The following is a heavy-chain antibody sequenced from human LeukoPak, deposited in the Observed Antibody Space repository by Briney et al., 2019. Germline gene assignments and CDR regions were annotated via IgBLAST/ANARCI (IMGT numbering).Heavy chain of an antibody. CDR3: ARFAVHRRLTVAGQFGLDY. CDR1: GGTFSSYA. J-gene: IGHJ4*02. D-gene: IGHD6-19*01. CDR2: INPSGGTT. Sequence: ASVKVSCKASGGTFSSYAINWVRQAPGQGLEWMGIINPSGGTTNYAQKFKGRVTMTRDTSTSTVYMELSSLRSEDPAVYYCARFAVHRRLTVAGQFGLDYWGQGTLVTVSS. V-gene: IGHV1-46*01.